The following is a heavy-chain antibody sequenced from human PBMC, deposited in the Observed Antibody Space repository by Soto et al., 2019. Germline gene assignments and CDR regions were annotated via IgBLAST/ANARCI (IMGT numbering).Heavy chain of an antibody. CDR1: GFTFSSYA. CDR3: VNSGSYPLYYYYYGMDV. CDR2: ISGSGGST. Sequence: PGGSLRLSCAASGFTFSSYAMSWVRQAPGKGLEWVSAISGSGGSTYYADSVKGRFTISRDNSKNTLYLQMNSLRAEDTAVYYCVNSGSYPLYYYYYGMDVWGQGTTVTDSS. J-gene: IGHJ6*02. D-gene: IGHD1-26*01. V-gene: IGHV3-23*01.